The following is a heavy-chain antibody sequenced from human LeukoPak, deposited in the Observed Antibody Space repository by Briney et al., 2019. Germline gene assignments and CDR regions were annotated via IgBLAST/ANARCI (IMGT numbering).Heavy chain of an antibody. V-gene: IGHV3-48*01. CDR3: ATNYDFWSGYYMEFDY. CDR1: GFTFSDYS. CDR2: LSSSSSTV. D-gene: IGHD3-3*01. J-gene: IGHJ4*02. Sequence: GGSLRLSCAGGFTFSDYSMNWIRQAPGKGLEWVSYLSSSSSTVYYTDSVKGRFTISRDNAKRSLYLQMNSLRAEDTAVYYCATNYDFWSGYYMEFDYWGQGTLVTVSS.